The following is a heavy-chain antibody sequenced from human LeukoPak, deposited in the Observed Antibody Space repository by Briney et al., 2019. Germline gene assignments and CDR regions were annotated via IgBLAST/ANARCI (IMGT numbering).Heavy chain of an antibody. CDR2: ISWNSGSI. V-gene: IGHV3-9*01. CDR3: ARQPFGPGTYLQY. Sequence: GRSLRLSCAASGFTFDDYAMHWVRQAPGKGLEWVSGISWNSGSIGYADSVKGRFTISRDNSKNLLSLQMNSLRVEDTAVYYCARQPFGPGTYLQYWGQGTLVTVSS. D-gene: IGHD3-10*01. CDR1: GFTFDDYA. J-gene: IGHJ1*01.